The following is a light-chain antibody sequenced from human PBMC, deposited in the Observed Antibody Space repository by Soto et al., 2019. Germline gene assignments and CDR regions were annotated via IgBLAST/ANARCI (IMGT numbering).Light chain of an antibody. CDR3: QQSSSINRT. CDR2: AAS. V-gene: IGKV1-39*01. Sequence: DIQMTQSPSSLSASVGDRVTITCRASQSISSYLSWYQQNPGKAPKLLIYAASNLQSGVPSRFSGSGYGTDFTLTINSLQPEDFATYYCQQSSSINRTFGQGTKV. J-gene: IGKJ1*01. CDR1: QSISSY.